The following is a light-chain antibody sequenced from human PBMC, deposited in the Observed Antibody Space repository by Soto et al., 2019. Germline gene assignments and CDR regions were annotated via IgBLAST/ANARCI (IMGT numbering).Light chain of an antibody. Sequence: QSALTQPRSVSGSPGQSVTISCTGTSSDVGGYNYVSWYQQHPGKAPKLMIYDVNKRPSGVPDRFSGSKSGSTASLTISGLQAEDEADYYCCSYAGSYTYVFGTETKLTVL. V-gene: IGLV2-11*01. J-gene: IGLJ1*01. CDR2: DVN. CDR3: CSYAGSYTYV. CDR1: SSDVGGYNY.